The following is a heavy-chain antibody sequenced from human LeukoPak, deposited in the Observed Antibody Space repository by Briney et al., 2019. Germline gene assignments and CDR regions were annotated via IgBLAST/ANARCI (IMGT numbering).Heavy chain of an antibody. D-gene: IGHD3-10*01. Sequence: GASVKVSCKASEGTFSSYAISWVRQAPGQGLEWMGRIIPILGIANYAQKFQGRVTITADKSTSPAYMELRSLRSEDTAVYYCAREPLGGYYGSGSYWVDYWGQGTLVTVSS. CDR1: EGTFSSYA. CDR2: IIPILGIA. V-gene: IGHV1-69*04. J-gene: IGHJ4*02. CDR3: AREPLGGYYGSGSYWVDY.